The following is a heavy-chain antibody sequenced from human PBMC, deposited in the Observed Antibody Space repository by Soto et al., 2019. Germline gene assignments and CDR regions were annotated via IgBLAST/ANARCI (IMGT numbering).Heavy chain of an antibody. Sequence: GGSLRLSCAASGFTFSSYWMHWVRQAPGKGLVWVSRINSDGSSTSYADSVKGRFTISRDNAKNTLYLQMNSLRAEDTAVYYCARDRGYCSSTSCSQFGYWGQGTLVTVSS. CDR3: ARDRGYCSSTSCSQFGY. J-gene: IGHJ4*02. CDR1: GFTFSSYW. D-gene: IGHD2-2*01. CDR2: INSDGSST. V-gene: IGHV3-74*01.